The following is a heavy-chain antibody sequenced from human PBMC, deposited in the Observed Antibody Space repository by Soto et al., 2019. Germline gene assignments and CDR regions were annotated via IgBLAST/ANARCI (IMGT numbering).Heavy chain of an antibody. CDR2: INSDGSST. J-gene: IGHJ5*02. Sequence: GWSLRLSCASSVFTFISYWMHWVRQAPGKGLVWVSRINSDGSSTSYADSVKGRFTISRDSAKNTLYLQMNSLRAEDTAVYYCARDPGYGSLSWGQGTLVTVSS. CDR1: VFTFISYW. V-gene: IGHV3-74*01. D-gene: IGHD5-18*01. CDR3: ARDPGYGSLS.